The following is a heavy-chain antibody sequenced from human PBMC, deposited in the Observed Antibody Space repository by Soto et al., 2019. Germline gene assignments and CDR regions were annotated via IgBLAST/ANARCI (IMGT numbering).Heavy chain of an antibody. D-gene: IGHD5-12*01. CDR3: ATYRGYDFYYFYS. V-gene: IGHV4-31*11. J-gene: IGHJ4*02. CDR2: IYYSGTT. CDR1: GGSIKTGGYY. Sequence: SETLSLTCAVSGGSIKTGGYYWTWIRQLPGKGLEWIGYIYYSGTTWYNPSLKSRVFMSVDMSKNQFSLNLTSVTAADTAVYYCATYRGYDFYYFYSWGQGTLVPVSS.